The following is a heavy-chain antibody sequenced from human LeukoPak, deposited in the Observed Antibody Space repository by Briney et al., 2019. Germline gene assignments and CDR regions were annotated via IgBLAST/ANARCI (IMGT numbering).Heavy chain of an antibody. J-gene: IGHJ5*02. CDR1: GFTFSSYS. CDR3: ARDIGMATTLP. D-gene: IGHD5-24*01. V-gene: IGHV3-21*01. Sequence: PGGSLRLSCAASGFTFSSYSMTWVRQAPGKGLEWVSSISSSSYIYYADSVKGRFTISRDNAKNSLYLQMNSLRAEDTAVYYCARDIGMATTLPWGQGTLVTVSS. CDR2: ISSSSYI.